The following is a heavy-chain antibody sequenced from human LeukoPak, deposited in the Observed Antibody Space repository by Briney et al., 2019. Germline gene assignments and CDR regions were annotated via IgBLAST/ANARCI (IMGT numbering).Heavy chain of an antibody. CDR3: ARCRFGVSDPYYYYYGMDV. V-gene: IGHV3-66*01. CDR1: GFTVSSNY. Sequence: GGSLRLSCAASGFTVSSNYMSWVRQAPGKGLGWVSVIYSGGSTYYADSVKGRFTISRDNSKNTLYLQMNSLRAEDTAVYYCARCRFGVSDPYYYYYGMDVWGQGTTVTVSS. J-gene: IGHJ6*02. CDR2: IYSGGST. D-gene: IGHD3-10*01.